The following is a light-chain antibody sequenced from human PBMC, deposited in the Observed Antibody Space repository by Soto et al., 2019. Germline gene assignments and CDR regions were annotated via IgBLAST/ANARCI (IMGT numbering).Light chain of an antibody. J-gene: IGKJ2*01. CDR3: QQTYSTPYT. Sequence: DIQMTQSPSSLSASVGDRVTITCRARQSISSFLNWYQQKPGKAPKLLIYPASSLQSGVPSRFSGSGSGTEFTITISSLHPEDFATYYGQQTYSTPYTFGQGTKLEIK. CDR2: PAS. CDR1: QSISSF. V-gene: IGKV1-39*01.